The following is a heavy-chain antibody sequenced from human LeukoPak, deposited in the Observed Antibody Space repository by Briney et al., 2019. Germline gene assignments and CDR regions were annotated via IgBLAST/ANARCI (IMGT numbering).Heavy chain of an antibody. CDR3: ARVAGSSPYCYDSSGPLDY. J-gene: IGHJ4*02. V-gene: IGHV4-59*11. Sequence: PSETLSLTCTVSGGSISSHYWSWIRQPPGKGLEWIGYTYYSGSTNYNPSLKSRVTISVDTSKNQFSLKLSSVTAADTAVYYCARVAGSSPYCYDSSGPLDYWGQGTLVTVSS. D-gene: IGHD3-22*01. CDR2: TYYSGST. CDR1: GGSISSHY.